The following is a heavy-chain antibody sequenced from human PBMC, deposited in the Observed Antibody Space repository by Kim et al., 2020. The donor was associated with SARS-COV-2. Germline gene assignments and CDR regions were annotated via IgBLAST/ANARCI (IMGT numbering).Heavy chain of an antibody. V-gene: IGHV3-33*01. CDR2: IWYDGSNK. CDR3: ARDLYYYDSSGYYDMGYYYGMDV. CDR1: GFTFSSYG. Sequence: GGSLRLSCAASGFTFSSYGMHWVRQAPGKGLEWVAVIWYDGSNKYYADSVKGRFTISRDNSKNTLYLQMNSLRAEDTAVYYCARDLYYYDSSGYYDMGYYYGMDVWGQGTTVTVSS. D-gene: IGHD3-22*01. J-gene: IGHJ6*02.